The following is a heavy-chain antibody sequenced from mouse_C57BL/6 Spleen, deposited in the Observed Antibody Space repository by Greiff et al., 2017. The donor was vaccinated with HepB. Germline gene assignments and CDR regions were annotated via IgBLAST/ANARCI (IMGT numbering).Heavy chain of an antibody. J-gene: IGHJ4*01. D-gene: IGHD4-1*01. CDR3: ARHGRGHYYAMDY. CDR1: GFTFSDYY. CDR2: ISNGGGST. Sequence: EVQGVESGGGLVQPGGSLKLSCAASGFTFSDYYMYWVRQTPEKRLEWVAYISNGGGSTYYPDTVKGRFTISRDNAKNTLYLQMSRLKSEDTAMYYCARHGRGHYYAMDYWGQGTSVTVSS. V-gene: IGHV5-12*01.